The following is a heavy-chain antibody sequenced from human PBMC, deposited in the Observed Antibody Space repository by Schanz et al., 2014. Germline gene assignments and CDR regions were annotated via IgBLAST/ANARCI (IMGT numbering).Heavy chain of an antibody. V-gene: IGHV3-7*01. D-gene: IGHD6-6*01. CDR1: GFRVITNY. CDR2: IKQDGSER. CDR3: AKGRGGTSSEGLDQYYGMDV. Sequence: EQLVESGGVLVQPGGSLRLSCAASGFRVITNYMTWVRQAPGKGLEWVANIKQDGSERYYVDSVKGRFTISRDNAKNSLYLQMNSLRAEDAAVYYCAKGRGGTSSEGLDQYYGMDVWGQGTTVTVSS. J-gene: IGHJ6*02.